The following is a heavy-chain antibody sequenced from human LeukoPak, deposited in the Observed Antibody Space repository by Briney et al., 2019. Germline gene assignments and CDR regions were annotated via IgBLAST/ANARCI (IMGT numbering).Heavy chain of an antibody. V-gene: IGHV4-4*07. CDR3: AKEAPMATNNWYFDL. D-gene: IGHD5-24*01. Sequence: SETLSLTCTVSADSISNSYWSWIRQSARKGLEWIGRIYTSGSTNYNPSLKSRVTMSVDTSKNQFSLVLTSVTAADTAVYFCAKEAPMATNNWYFDLWGRGTLVTVSS. J-gene: IGHJ2*01. CDR2: IYTSGST. CDR1: ADSISNSY.